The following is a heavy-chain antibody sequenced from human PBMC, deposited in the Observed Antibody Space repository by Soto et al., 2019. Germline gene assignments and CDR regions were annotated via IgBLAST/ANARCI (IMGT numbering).Heavy chain of an antibody. J-gene: IGHJ6*02. Sequence: DVQLLESGGHLVQPGGSLRLSCAASGFTFSSYAMSWVRQAPGKGLEWVSSVSAGGDMTYYSDSVKGRFTISRDNSNNALFLQMTSLRIEATALYYCARGDRGGSGSPASYYYSGLDVWGQGTKVTVS. CDR1: GFTFSSYA. CDR3: ARGDRGGSGSPASYYYSGLDV. CDR2: VSAGGDMT. D-gene: IGHD3-10*01. V-gene: IGHV3-23*01.